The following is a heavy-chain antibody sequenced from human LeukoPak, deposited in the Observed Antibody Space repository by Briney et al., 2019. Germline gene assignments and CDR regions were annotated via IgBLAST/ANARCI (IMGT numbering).Heavy chain of an antibody. V-gene: IGHV3-33*02. Sequence: GGSLRLSCVASGFSFSSYAMHWVRQAPGKGLEWVAAIWFDGSKTYYEDSVKGRLTISRDTSANTLFLQMNSLAAEDTAVYYCARATPYDWHFGLWGRGTLVIVSS. CDR1: GFSFSSYA. D-gene: IGHD4-17*01. CDR3: ARATPYDWHFGL. CDR2: IWFDGSKT. J-gene: IGHJ2*01.